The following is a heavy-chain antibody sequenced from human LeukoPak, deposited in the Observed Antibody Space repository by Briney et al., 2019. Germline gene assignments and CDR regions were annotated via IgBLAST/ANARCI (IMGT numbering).Heavy chain of an antibody. V-gene: IGHV3-53*05. CDR3: AKSRDSSALLAFDI. D-gene: IGHD3-22*01. CDR1: GFTVSSNY. J-gene: IGHJ3*02. Sequence: PGGSLRLSCAASGFTVSSNYMSWVRQAPGKGLEWVSVIYSGGSTYYADSVKGRFTISRDNSKNTLYLQMNSLRAEDTAVYYCAKSRDSSALLAFDIWGQGTMVTVSS. CDR2: IYSGGST.